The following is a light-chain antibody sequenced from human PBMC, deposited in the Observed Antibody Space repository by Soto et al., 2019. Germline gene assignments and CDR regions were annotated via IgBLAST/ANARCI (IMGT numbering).Light chain of an antibody. CDR1: SSDVGSYNL. J-gene: IGLJ2*01. Sequence: QSALTQPASVSGSPGQSITISCTGTSSDVGSYNLVSWYQQHPGKAPKLIIYEGIKRPSGISNRFSDSKSGNTASLAISGLQTADEADYYCCSYAGSGTLLFGGGTKLTVL. CDR3: CSYAGSGTLL. CDR2: EGI. V-gene: IGLV2-23*01.